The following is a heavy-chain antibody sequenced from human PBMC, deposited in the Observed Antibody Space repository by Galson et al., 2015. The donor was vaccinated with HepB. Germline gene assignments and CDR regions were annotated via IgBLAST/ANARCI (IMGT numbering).Heavy chain of an antibody. Sequence: PALVKPTQTLTLTCTFSGFSLRTSGVGVGWVRQSPGKALEWLALIYWSDDIHYSPSLRSRLTITKDTSKNQVVLKMTNLDPTDTATYYCARSLGLVGPSFDNWGQGTLVTVSS. J-gene: IGHJ4*02. CDR2: IYWSDDI. D-gene: IGHD2-8*02. CDR3: ARSLGLVGPSFDN. V-gene: IGHV2-5*01. CDR1: GFSLRTSGVG.